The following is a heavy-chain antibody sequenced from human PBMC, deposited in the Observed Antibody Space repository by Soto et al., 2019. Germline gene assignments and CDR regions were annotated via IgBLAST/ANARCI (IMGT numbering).Heavy chain of an antibody. CDR1: SGSISSGGYF. CDR3: ARDVYGSGSYPHFDY. CDR2: IYYSGRT. Sequence: QVQLQESGPGLVKPSQTLSLTCTVSSGSISSGGYFWSWIRQHPGKGLEWIGYIYYSGRTYYNPSLKSRVTISEGTSKNQFSLHLSSVTAADTALYYCARDVYGSGSYPHFDYWGQGTLVTVSS. D-gene: IGHD3-10*01. V-gene: IGHV4-31*03. J-gene: IGHJ4*02.